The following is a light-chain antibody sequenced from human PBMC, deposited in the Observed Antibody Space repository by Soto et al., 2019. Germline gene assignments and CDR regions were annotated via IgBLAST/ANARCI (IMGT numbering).Light chain of an antibody. Sequence: EIVLSQSPGTLSWSPGEGATLSARASQSVTTNFFAWYQQKPGQAPLLLSYGASTRATRIPDRFSGSGSGTDFTVTICRLEAEDFAVYYCQQYGRTSWTVGQGTKVEIK. CDR3: QQYGRTSWT. V-gene: IGKV3-20*01. J-gene: IGKJ1*01. CDR1: QSVTTNF. CDR2: GAS.